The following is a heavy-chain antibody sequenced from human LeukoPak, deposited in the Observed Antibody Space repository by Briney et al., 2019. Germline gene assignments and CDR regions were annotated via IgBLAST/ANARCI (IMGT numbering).Heavy chain of an antibody. CDR3: ARGVVPAGDAFDI. V-gene: IGHV1-46*01. D-gene: IGHD2-2*01. Sequence: ASVKVSCKASGYTFTGYYMHWVRQAPGQGLEWMGIINPSGGSTSYAQKFQGRVTMTRDMSTSTVYMELSSLRSEDTAVYYCARGVVPAGDAFDIWGQGTMVSVSS. CDR2: INPSGGST. CDR1: GYTFTGYY. J-gene: IGHJ3*02.